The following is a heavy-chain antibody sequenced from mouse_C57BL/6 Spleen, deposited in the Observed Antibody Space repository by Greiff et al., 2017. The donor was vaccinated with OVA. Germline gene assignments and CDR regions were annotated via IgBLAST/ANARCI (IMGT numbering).Heavy chain of an antibody. V-gene: IGHV1-69*01. CDR1: GYTFTSYW. Sequence: QVQLQQPGAELVMPGASVKLSCKASGYTFTSYWMHWVKQRPGQGLEWIGEIDPSDSYTNYNQKFKGKSTLTVDKSSSTAYMQLSSLTSEDSAVDYCARGGGNYVCPFAYWGQGTLVTVSA. CDR2: IDPSDSYT. CDR3: ARGGGNYVCPFAY. D-gene: IGHD2-1*01. J-gene: IGHJ3*01.